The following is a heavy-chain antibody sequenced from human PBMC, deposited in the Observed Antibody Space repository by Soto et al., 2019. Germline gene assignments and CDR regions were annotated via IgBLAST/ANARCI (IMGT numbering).Heavy chain of an antibody. J-gene: IGHJ6*02. CDR1: GYTFTGYY. CDR2: INPNSGGT. CDR3: ARTGFYDYSNGGGGYYYYYGMDV. D-gene: IGHD4-4*01. V-gene: IGHV1-2*04. Sequence: GASVKVSCKASGYTFTGYYMHWVRQAPGQGLEWMGWINPNSGGTNYAQKFQGWVTMTRDTSISTAYMELSRLRSDDTAVYYCARTGFYDYSNGGGGYYYYYGMDVWGQGTTVTVSS.